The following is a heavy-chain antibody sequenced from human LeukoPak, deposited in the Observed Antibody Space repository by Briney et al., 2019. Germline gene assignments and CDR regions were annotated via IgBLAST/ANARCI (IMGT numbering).Heavy chain of an antibody. CDR1: GGSISSSSYY. Sequence: PSETLSLTCTVSGGSISSSSYYWGWIRQPPGKGLEWIGSIYYSGSTYYNPSLKSRVTISVDTSKNQFSLKLSSVTAADTAVYYCARHPANKSPDRYYYGMDVWGQGTTVTVSS. CDR2: IYYSGST. D-gene: IGHD1-14*01. V-gene: IGHV4-39*01. J-gene: IGHJ6*02. CDR3: ARHPANKSPDRYYYGMDV.